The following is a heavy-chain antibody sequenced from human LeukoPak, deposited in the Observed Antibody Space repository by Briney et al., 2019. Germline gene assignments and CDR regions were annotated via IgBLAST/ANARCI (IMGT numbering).Heavy chain of an antibody. V-gene: IGHV4-59*01. CDR3: ARVRRGGVYSSRPFDY. D-gene: IGHD6-13*01. J-gene: IGHJ4*02. Sequence: PSETLSLTCTVSGGSISNYYWIWIRHPPGKGLEWIGCTSYSGSTNYNPSLRGRVTISVDTSKNQFSLKLSPVTAADTAVYYCARVRRGGVYSSRPFDYWGQGTLVTVSS. CDR2: TSYSGST. CDR1: GGSISNYY.